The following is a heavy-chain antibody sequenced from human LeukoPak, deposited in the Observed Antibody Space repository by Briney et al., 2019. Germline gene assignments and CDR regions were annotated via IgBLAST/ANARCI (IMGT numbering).Heavy chain of an antibody. V-gene: IGHV3-23*01. J-gene: IGHJ4*02. CDR1: GFDFRMYA. CDR3: AKDSIYGDGKWDIDY. D-gene: IGHD1-26*01. Sequence: PGGSPRLSCVVSGFDFRMYATSWVRQAPGKGLEWVSGIDGTGNHIRYADSVKGRFTISKDFSKNTLYLQLNRLSDEDTGVYYCAKDSIYGDGKWDIDYWGQGTLVTVSS. CDR2: IDGTGNHI.